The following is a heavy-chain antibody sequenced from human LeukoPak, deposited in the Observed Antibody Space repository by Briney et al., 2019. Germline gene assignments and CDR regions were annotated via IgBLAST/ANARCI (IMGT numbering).Heavy chain of an antibody. CDR3: ERVETEVTKPYNGIIDY. CDR2: IYYSGST. Sequence: SETLSLTCTVSGGSISSYYWSWIRQPPGKGLEWIGYIYYSGSTNYNPSLKSRVTISVDTSKNQFSLKLSSVTAADTAVYYCERVETEVTKPYNGIIDYWGQGTLVTVSS. D-gene: IGHD1-14*01. V-gene: IGHV4-59*01. CDR1: GGSISSYY. J-gene: IGHJ4*02.